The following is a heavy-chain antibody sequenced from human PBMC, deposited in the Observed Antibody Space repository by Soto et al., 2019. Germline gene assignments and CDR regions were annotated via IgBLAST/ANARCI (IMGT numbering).Heavy chain of an antibody. CDR2: INPSGDST. V-gene: IGHV3-23*01. CDR1: GFTFSRHG. Sequence: GGSLRLSCVASGFTFSRHGLSWVRQAPGKGLEWVSTINPSGDSTFYADSVKGRFTISRDNSKNKVYLQMNSLSVGDTAVYLCAKVDVSTAGSFDYWGQGALVTVSS. CDR3: AKVDVSTAGSFDY. J-gene: IGHJ4*02. D-gene: IGHD6-13*01.